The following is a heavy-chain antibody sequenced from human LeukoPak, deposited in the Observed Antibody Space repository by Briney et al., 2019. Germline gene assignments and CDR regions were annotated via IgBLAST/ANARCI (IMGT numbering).Heavy chain of an antibody. CDR1: GGSISSSSYH. J-gene: IGHJ4*02. V-gene: IGHV4-39*01. Sequence: SETLSLTCTVSGGSISSSSYHWVWIRQPPGKGLEWIGGISYSGTTYYNSSLKSRVTISVDTSKNQFSLKLSSVTAADTAVYYCASRHSNYWGRGTLVTVSS. CDR2: ISYSGTT. CDR3: ASRHSNY. D-gene: IGHD5-18*01.